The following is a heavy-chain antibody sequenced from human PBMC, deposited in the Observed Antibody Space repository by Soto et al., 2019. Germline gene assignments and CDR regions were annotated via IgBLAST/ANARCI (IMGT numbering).Heavy chain of an antibody. CDR3: ARYCSGGDCYPDAFDN. D-gene: IGHD2-15*01. J-gene: IGHJ3*02. V-gene: IGHV3-48*04. Sequence: GGSLRLSCAASGFTFSSCAMGWVRQAPGKGLEWVSDIIDSGSGRTMYYADSVKGRFTISRDNAKKSLFLQMNSLRAEDTAVYYCARYCSGGDCYPDAFDNWGRGTMVTVSS. CDR1: GFTFSSCA. CDR2: IIDSGSGRTM.